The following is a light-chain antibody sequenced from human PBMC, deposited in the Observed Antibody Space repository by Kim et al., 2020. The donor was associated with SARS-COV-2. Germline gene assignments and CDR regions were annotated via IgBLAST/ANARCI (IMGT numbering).Light chain of an antibody. CDR2: DVN. Sequence: QSALTQPASVSGSPGQSITISCTGTSSDVGVYNFVSWYQQLPGKAPKLMIFDVNKRPSGISDRFSGSKSDNTASLTISGLQAEDEADYYCSSFTTSATVVFGTGTKVTVL. J-gene: IGLJ1*01. CDR3: SSFTTSATVV. V-gene: IGLV2-14*03. CDR1: SSDVGVYNF.